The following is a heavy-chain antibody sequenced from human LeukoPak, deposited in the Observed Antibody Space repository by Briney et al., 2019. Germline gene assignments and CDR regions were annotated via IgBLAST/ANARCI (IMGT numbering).Heavy chain of an antibody. J-gene: IGHJ4*02. CDR1: GYSISSGYY. D-gene: IGHD3-9*01. CDR3: ARGSYDILTSYPYYFDY. Sequence: SETLSLTCTVSGYSISSGYYWGWIRQPPGKGLEWIGSIYHSGSTYYNPSLKSRVTISVDTSKNQFSLKLSSVTAADTAVYYCARGSYDILTSYPYYFDYWGQGTLVTVSS. CDR2: IYHSGST. V-gene: IGHV4-38-2*02.